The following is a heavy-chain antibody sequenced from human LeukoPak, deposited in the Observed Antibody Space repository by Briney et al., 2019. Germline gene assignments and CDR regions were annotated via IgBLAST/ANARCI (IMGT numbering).Heavy chain of an antibody. CDR1: GFTFSSYS. D-gene: IGHD1-26*01. CDR3: ARDRKVGATRGDAFDI. J-gene: IGHJ3*02. Sequence: PGGSLRLSCAASGFTFSSYSMNWVRQAPGKGLEWVSSISSSSSYIYYADSVKGRFTISRDNAKNSLYLQMNSLRAEDTAVYYCARDRKVGATRGDAFDIWGQGTMVTVSS. V-gene: IGHV3-21*01. CDR2: ISSSSSYI.